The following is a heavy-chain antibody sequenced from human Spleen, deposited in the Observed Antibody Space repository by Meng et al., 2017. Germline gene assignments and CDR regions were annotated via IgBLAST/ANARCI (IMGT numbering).Heavy chain of an antibody. V-gene: IGHV1-3*04. CDR1: GYTFTHYA. Sequence: QVQLVQSGAEVKKPGASVKVSCKASGYTFTHYALHWVRQAPGQGLEWVGWINTGNAYTKYSQKFQDRVTVSADRPTATAYMELRSLRSDDTAVYYCARGTPGRSYSDYWGQGTLVTVSS. D-gene: IGHD3-10*01. CDR2: INTGNAYT. CDR3: ARGTPGRSYSDY. J-gene: IGHJ4*02.